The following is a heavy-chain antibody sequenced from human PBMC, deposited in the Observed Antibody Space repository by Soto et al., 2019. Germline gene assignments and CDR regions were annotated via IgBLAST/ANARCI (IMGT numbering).Heavy chain of an antibody. CDR3: VKSRGGNNFDFFD. CDR1: GFTFSSYA. J-gene: IGHJ4*02. Sequence: TVGSLRLSCSASGFTFSSYAMHWVRQAPGKGLEYVSGIRGNGDPPFYADSVKGRFTISRDNSKNTLYLQMSSLSADDTAVYYCVKSRGGNNFDFFDWGQGALVTVSS. D-gene: IGHD5-12*01. CDR2: IRGNGDPP. V-gene: IGHV3-64D*06.